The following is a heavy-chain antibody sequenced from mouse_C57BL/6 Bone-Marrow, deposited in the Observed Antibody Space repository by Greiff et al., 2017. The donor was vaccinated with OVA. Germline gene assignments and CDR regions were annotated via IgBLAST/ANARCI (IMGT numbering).Heavy chain of an antibody. V-gene: IGHV5-6*02. J-gene: IGHJ3*01. D-gene: IGHD2-5*01. CDR3: AIYYSNYSWFAY. CDR1: GFTFSSYG. CDR2: ISSGGSYT. Sequence: EVKLVESGGDLVKPGGSLKLSCAASGFTFSSYGMSWVRQTPDKRLEWVATISSGGSYTYYPDSVKGRFTISRDNAKNTLYLRMSSLKSEDTAMYYCAIYYSNYSWFAYWGQGTLVTVSA.